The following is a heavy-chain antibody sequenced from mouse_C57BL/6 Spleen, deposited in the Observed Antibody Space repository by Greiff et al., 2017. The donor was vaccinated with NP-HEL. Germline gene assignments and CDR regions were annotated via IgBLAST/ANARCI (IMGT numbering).Heavy chain of an antibody. J-gene: IGHJ4*01. CDR1: GFTFSSYA. V-gene: IGHV5-9-1*02. Sequence: EVQVVESGEGLVKPGGSLKLSCAASGFTFSSYAMSWVRQTPEKRLEWVAYISSGGDYIYYADTVKGRFTISRDNARNTLYLQMSSLKSEDTAMYYCTRAPLYYDYDYYAMDYWGQGTSVTVSS. D-gene: IGHD2-4*01. CDR3: TRAPLYYDYDYYAMDY. CDR2: ISSGGDYI.